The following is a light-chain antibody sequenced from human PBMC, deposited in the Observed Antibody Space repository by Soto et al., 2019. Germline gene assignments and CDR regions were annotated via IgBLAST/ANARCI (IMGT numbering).Light chain of an antibody. CDR2: GAS. Sequence: EIVLTQSPGTLSLSPGERATLSCRTSESVTSTYLAWYQQKPGQPPRLLIYGASSRATGIPDRFSGSGSGTDFTLTISRLEPEDFAVYYCHLFGSSPRYTFGRGTKLEIK. CDR1: ESVTSTY. V-gene: IGKV3-20*01. CDR3: HLFGSSPRYT. J-gene: IGKJ2*01.